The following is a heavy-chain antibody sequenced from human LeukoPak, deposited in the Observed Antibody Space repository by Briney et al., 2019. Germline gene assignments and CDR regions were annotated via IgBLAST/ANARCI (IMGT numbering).Heavy chain of an antibody. D-gene: IGHD2-2*01. CDR1: GYTFTSYG. Sequence: ASVKVSCKASGYTFTSYGISWVRQAPGQGLEWMGWISAYNGNTNYAQKLQGRVTMTTDTSTSTAYMELRSLRSDDTAVYYCARVSSGYCSSTSCPYYFDYWGQGTLVTVSS. J-gene: IGHJ4*02. CDR3: ARVSSGYCSSTSCPYYFDY. V-gene: IGHV1-18*01. CDR2: ISAYNGNT.